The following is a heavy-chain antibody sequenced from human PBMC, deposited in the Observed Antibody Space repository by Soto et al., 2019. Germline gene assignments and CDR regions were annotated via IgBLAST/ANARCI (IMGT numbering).Heavy chain of an antibody. V-gene: IGHV3-23*01. J-gene: IGHJ6*02. Sequence: EVQLLESGGGLVQPGGSLRLSCAASGFTFSSYALGWVRQAPGRGLECVSAISGSGVSTFYADSVKGRFTISRDTSKNQLYLQMNTLTAEDTGVYYCAKNHRIWGRILEYMDVWGPGTTVTVSS. CDR1: GFTFSSYA. D-gene: IGHD3-16*01. CDR2: ISGSGVST. CDR3: AKNHRIWGRILEYMDV.